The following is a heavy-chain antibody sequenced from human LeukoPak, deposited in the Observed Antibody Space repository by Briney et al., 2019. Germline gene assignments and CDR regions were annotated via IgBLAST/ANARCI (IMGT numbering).Heavy chain of an antibody. V-gene: IGHV3-30-3*01. Sequence: GRSLRLSCVASGFTFRNYAMHWVRQAPGKGLERVATLTYDGSDKDYADSVKGRFTISRDNAKNSLYLQMNSLRDEDTAVYYCARDSVAAWVVAPDHLYCGGDCYSAEFDYWVQGTQDTVSS. CDR2: LTYDGSDK. J-gene: IGHJ4*02. D-gene: IGHD2-21*02. CDR1: GFTFRNYA. CDR3: ARDSVAAWVVAPDHLYCGGDCYSAEFDY.